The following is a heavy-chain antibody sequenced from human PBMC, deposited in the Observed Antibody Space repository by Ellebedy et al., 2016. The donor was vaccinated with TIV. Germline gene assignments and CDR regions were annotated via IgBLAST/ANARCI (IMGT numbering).Heavy chain of an antibody. Sequence: GGSLRLSCAASGFTFSNAWMNWVRQAPGKGLEWAGRIKSKTDGGASDYAAPVKGRFTISRDDSKNTLYLQMKSLKTEDTAVYFCTTIYKYNYDSVWGQGTLVTVSS. CDR3: TTIYKYNYDSV. CDR2: IKSKTDGGAS. V-gene: IGHV3-15*01. CDR1: GFTFSNAW. J-gene: IGHJ4*02. D-gene: IGHD3-16*01.